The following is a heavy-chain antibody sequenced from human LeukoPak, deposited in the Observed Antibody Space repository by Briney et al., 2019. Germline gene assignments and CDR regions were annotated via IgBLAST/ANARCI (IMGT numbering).Heavy chain of an antibody. CDR1: GDSVSSNSAA. D-gene: IGHD3-10*01. CDR3: ARFPVRNYGSGSYYQRDY. V-gene: IGHV6-1*01. Sequence: SQTLSLTCAISGDSVSSNSAAWNWIRQSPSRGLEWLGRTYYRSKWYNDYAVSVKSRITINPDTSKNQFSLQLNSVTPEDTAVYYCARFPVRNYGSGSYYQRDYWGQGTPVTVSS. CDR2: TYYRSKWYN. J-gene: IGHJ4*02.